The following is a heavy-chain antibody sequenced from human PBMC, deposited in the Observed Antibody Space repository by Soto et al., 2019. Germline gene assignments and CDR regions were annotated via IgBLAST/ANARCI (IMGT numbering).Heavy chain of an antibody. Sequence: GGSLRLSCAASGFTFSSYGMHWVRQAPGKGLEWVAVISYDGSNKYYADSVKGRFTISRDNSKNTLYLQMNSLRAEDTAVYYCAKNGAEYSSSGPYYYYYGMDVWGQGTTVTVSS. CDR1: GFTFSSYG. CDR2: ISYDGSNK. CDR3: AKNGAEYSSSGPYYYYYGMDV. J-gene: IGHJ6*02. D-gene: IGHD6-6*01. V-gene: IGHV3-30*18.